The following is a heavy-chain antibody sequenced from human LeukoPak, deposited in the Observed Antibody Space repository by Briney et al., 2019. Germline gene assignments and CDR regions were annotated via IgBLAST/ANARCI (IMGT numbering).Heavy chain of an antibody. J-gene: IGHJ6*02. CDR1: GYTFTGYY. Sequence: ASVTVSCKASGYTFTGYYMHWVRQAPGQGLEWMGRINLNSGGTNYAQKSQGRVTMTRDTSISTAYMELSRLRSEDAAVYYCARVLRDIVVVPAATPTDYYGMDVWGQGTTVTVSS. D-gene: IGHD2-2*01. CDR2: INLNSGGT. CDR3: ARVLRDIVVVPAATPTDYYGMDV. V-gene: IGHV1-2*06.